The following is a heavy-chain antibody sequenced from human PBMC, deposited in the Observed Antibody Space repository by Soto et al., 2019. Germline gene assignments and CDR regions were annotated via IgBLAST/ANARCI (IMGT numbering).Heavy chain of an antibody. CDR3: ARVTKLEGVPAVRGLDY. V-gene: IGHV4-34*01. CDR2: INHSGST. CDR1: GGSFSGYY. Sequence: PSETLSLTCAVYGGSFSGYYWSWIRQPPGKGLEWIGEINHSGSTNYNPSLKSRVTISVDTSKNQFSLKLSSVTAADTAVYYCARVTKLEGVPAVRGLDYWGQGTLVTVSS. J-gene: IGHJ4*02. D-gene: IGHD2-2*01.